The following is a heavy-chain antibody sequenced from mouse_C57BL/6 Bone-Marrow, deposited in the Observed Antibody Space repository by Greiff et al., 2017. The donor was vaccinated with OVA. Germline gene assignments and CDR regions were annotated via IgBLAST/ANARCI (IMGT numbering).Heavy chain of an antibody. V-gene: IGHV1-18*01. J-gene: IGHJ4*01. D-gene: IGHD2-1*01. Sequence: EVKLMESGPELVKPGASVKIPCKASGYTFTDYNMDWVKQSHGKSLEWIGDINPNNGGTIYNQKFKGKATLTVDKSSSTAYMELRSLTSEDTAVYYCARNYGNYDAMDYWGQGTSVTVSS. CDR2: INPNNGGT. CDR1: GYTFTDYN. CDR3: ARNYGNYDAMDY.